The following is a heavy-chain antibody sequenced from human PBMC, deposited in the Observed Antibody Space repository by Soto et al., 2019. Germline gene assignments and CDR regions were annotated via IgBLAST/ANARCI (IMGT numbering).Heavy chain of an antibody. Sequence: QVQLQESGPGLVKPSQTLSLTCTVSGGSISSGDYYWSWIRQPPGNGLEWIGYIYYSGSTYYNPSLKVRVTMAGATSRNQFSLKLSAVTAADTAVYYCARDARYCSGGSCYQNNWFDPWGEGTLVAVSA. D-gene: IGHD2-15*01. V-gene: IGHV4-30-4*01. CDR3: ARDARYCSGGSCYQNNWFDP. CDR2: IYYSGST. CDR1: GGSISSGDYY. J-gene: IGHJ5*02.